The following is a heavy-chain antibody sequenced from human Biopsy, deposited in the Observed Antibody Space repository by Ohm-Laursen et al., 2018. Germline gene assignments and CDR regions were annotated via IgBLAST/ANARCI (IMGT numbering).Heavy chain of an antibody. Sequence: TLSLTCTVSGDSVSNNFWTWIRQPPGKTLEWIAYKFYRGTTTYNPSLKGRVIVSVDPPKSQISLKLTCVTASDTAIYYCARLTRRGNIIFFDYWGQGTLVAVSS. CDR1: GDSVSNNF. CDR3: ARLTRRGNIIFFDY. J-gene: IGHJ4*02. V-gene: IGHV4-59*08. CDR2: KFYRGTT. D-gene: IGHD1-26*01.